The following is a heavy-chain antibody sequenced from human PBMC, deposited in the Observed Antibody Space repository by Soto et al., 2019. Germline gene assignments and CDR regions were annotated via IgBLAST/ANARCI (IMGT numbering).Heavy chain of an antibody. CDR1: GYTFTSYG. D-gene: IGHD6-13*01. Sequence: GASVKVCSKASGYTFTSYGISWLRKDPGQGLEWMGWISAYNGNTNYAQKLQGRVTMTTDTSTSTAYMELRSLRSDDTAVYYCASTSDSNWYYGLYYWGQGTLVTVSS. V-gene: IGHV1-18*01. CDR3: ASTSDSNWYYGLYY. J-gene: IGHJ4*02. CDR2: ISAYNGNT.